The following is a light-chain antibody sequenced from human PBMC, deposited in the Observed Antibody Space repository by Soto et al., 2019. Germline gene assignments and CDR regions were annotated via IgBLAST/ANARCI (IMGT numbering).Light chain of an antibody. V-gene: IGLV1-40*01. Sequence: QSVLTQPPSVAGDPGQRVAISCTGSSSNSWAGYDVHWYQQLPGTAPKLLIYGNSNRPSGVPDRFSGSKSGTSASLAITGLQAEDEADYYCQSYDSSLSGYVVFGGGTKLTVL. CDR2: GNS. J-gene: IGLJ2*01. CDR1: SSNSWAGYD. CDR3: QSYDSSLSGYVV.